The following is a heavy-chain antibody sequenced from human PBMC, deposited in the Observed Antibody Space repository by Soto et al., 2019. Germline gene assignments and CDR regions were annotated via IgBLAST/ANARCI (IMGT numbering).Heavy chain of an antibody. Sequence: ASVKVSCKASGYTFTSYAMNWVRQAPGQGLEWMGWINTNTGNPTYAQGFTGRFVFSLDTSVSTAYLQICSLKAEDTAVYYCARGAAARPYYYGMDVWGQGTTVTVS. D-gene: IGHD6-6*01. CDR1: GYTFTSYA. J-gene: IGHJ6*02. CDR3: ARGAAARPYYYGMDV. CDR2: INTNTGNP. V-gene: IGHV7-4-1*01.